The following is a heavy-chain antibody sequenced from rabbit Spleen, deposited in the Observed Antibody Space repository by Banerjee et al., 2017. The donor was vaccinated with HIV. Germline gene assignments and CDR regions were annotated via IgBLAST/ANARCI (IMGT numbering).Heavy chain of an antibody. V-gene: IGHV1S40*01. J-gene: IGHJ4*01. D-gene: IGHD2-1*01. Sequence: QSLEESGGDLVKPGASLTLTCTASGVSFSSNHYMCWVRQAPGKGLEWIACIEGGYSAFSYFASWAKGRFTISKTSSTTVTLQMTSLTAADTAIYFCVRDLGYDDYSEKGYFNLWGPGTLVTVS. CDR1: GVSFSSNHY. CDR3: VRDLGYDDYSEKGYFNL. CDR2: IEGGYSAFS.